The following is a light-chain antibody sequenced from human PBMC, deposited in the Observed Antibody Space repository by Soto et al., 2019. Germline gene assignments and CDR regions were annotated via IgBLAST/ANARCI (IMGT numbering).Light chain of an antibody. J-gene: IGLJ1*01. CDR2: EGN. V-gene: IGLV2-23*01. Sequence: QSVLTQPASVSGSPGQSITTSCTGTSSDVGSYNLVSWYQQHPGKAPKLMIYEGNQRPSGISNRFSGSKSGNTASLTISGLQAEDEADYYCCSYAGSPYVFGTGTKVTVL. CDR3: CSYAGSPYV. CDR1: SSDVGSYNL.